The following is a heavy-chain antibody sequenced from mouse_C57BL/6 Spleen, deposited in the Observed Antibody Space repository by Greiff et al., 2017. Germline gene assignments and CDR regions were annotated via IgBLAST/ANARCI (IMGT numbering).Heavy chain of an antibody. CDR3: ARDTTVVAHYYAMDY. D-gene: IGHD1-1*01. CDR2: IHPNSGST. Sequence: QVHVKQSGAELVKPGASVKLSCKASGYTFTSYWMHWVKQRPGQGLEWIGMIHPNSGSTNYNEKFKSKATLTVDKSSSTAYMQLSSLTSEDSAVYYCARDTTVVAHYYAMDYWGQGTSVTVFS. J-gene: IGHJ4*01. V-gene: IGHV1-64*01. CDR1: GYTFTSYW.